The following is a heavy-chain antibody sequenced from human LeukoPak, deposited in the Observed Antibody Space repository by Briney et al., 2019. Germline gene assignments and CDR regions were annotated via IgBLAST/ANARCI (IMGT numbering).Heavy chain of an antibody. CDR3: AKVGYSSGWYSGWFDP. CDR1: GGSISSRSYY. D-gene: IGHD6-19*01. J-gene: IGHJ5*02. Sequence: SETLSLTCTVSGGSISSRSYYWGWIRQPPGKGLEWIGSIYYSGSTYHNPSLKSRVTISVDTSKNQFSLKLSSVTAADTAVYYCAKVGYSSGWYSGWFDPWGQGTLVTVSS. CDR2: IYYSGST. V-gene: IGHV4-39*01.